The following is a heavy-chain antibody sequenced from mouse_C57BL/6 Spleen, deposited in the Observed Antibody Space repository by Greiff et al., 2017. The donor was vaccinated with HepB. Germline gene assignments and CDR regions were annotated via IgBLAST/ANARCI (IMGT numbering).Heavy chain of an antibody. D-gene: IGHD3-2*02. CDR1: GYTFTSYW. Sequence: VQLQQPGAELVKPGASVKLSCKASGYTFTSYWMHWVKQRPGQGLEWIGMIHPKSGSTNYNEKFKSKATLTVDKSTRTAYMQLSSLTSEDSAVYYCAKTAQASGFDYWGQGTTLTVSS. J-gene: IGHJ2*01. V-gene: IGHV1-64*01. CDR2: IHPKSGST. CDR3: AKTAQASGFDY.